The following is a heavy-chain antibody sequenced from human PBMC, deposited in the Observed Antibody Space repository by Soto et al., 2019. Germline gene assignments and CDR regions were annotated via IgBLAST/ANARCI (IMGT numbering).Heavy chain of an antibody. Sequence: HPGGSLRLSCAASGFTFSSYSMNWVRQAPGKGLEWVSYISSSSSTIYYADSVKGRFTISRDNAKNSLYLQMNSLRDEDTAVYYCARDLSSSPNYGMDVWGQGTTVTVSS. D-gene: IGHD6-13*01. CDR3: ARDLSSSPNYGMDV. J-gene: IGHJ6*02. V-gene: IGHV3-48*02. CDR1: GFTFSSYS. CDR2: ISSSSSTI.